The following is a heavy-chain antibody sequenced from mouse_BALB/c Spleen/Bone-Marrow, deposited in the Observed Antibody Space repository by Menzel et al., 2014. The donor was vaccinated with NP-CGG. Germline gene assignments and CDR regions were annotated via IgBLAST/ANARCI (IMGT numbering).Heavy chain of an antibody. Sequence: EVKLVESGGGLVQPGRSLKLSCAASGFDFSGFWMGWVRQAPGKGLEWIGEINPDSSTINYTPSLKDRFIISRDNAKNTLYLQMSKVRSEDTTLYYCARLGYYGGFAYCGQGTLVTVSA. CDR3: ARLGYYGGFAY. J-gene: IGHJ3*01. D-gene: IGHD2-3*01. CDR2: INPDSSTI. CDR1: GFDFSGFW. V-gene: IGHV4-1*02.